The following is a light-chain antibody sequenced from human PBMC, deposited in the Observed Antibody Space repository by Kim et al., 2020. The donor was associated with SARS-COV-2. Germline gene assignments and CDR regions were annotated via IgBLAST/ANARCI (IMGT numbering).Light chain of an antibody. CDR3: QQYNSYSGT. V-gene: IGKV1-5*03. J-gene: IGKJ1*01. Sequence: DIQMTQSPSTLSASVGDRVTITCRASQSISSWLAWYQQKPGKAPKLLIYKASSLETGVPSRFSGGGSGTEFTLTISSLQPDDFATYYCQQYNSYSGTFGQGTKVESK. CDR2: KAS. CDR1: QSISSW.